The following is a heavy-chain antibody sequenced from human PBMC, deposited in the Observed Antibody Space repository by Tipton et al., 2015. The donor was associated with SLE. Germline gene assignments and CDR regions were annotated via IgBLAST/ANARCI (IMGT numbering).Heavy chain of an antibody. CDR2: IYPGDSDT. J-gene: IGHJ6*02. CDR1: GYSFASYW. V-gene: IGHV5-51*01. CDR3: ARTMVRGVTSPYYGMDV. Sequence: VQLVQSGAEVKKPGESLKISCKGSGYSFASYWIAWVRQMPGKGLEWMGFIYPGDSDTRYSPSFQGQVTISADKSISTAYLQWSSLKASDTAMYYCARTMVRGVTSPYYGMDVWGQGTTVTVSS. D-gene: IGHD3-10*01.